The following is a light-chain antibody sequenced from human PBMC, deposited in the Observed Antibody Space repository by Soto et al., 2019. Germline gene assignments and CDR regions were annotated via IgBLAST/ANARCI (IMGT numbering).Light chain of an antibody. J-gene: IGKJ5*01. Sequence: DVVMTQTPLSVSVAPGQPASISCKSSQSLLHITGETFLSWYLQKPGQSPQLLIYEVSTRVSGVPDRFSVSGSGTDFTLEISRVETDDVGIYYCMQSTQLPPTFGQGTRLEIK. V-gene: IGKV2D-29*02. CDR2: EVS. CDR1: QSLLHITGETF. CDR3: MQSTQLPPT.